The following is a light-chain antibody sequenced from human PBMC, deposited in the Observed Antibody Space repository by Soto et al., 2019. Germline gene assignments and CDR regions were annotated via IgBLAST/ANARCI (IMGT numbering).Light chain of an antibody. Sequence: QSALTQPASVSGSPGQSITISCTGTSSDIGDYDYVSWYQHLPGKAPKRLIFDVTHRPSGVSDRFSGSKSGNTASLTISGVRPEDEADYYCCSYTDIALDVVFGGGTTLTVL. CDR1: SSDIGDYDY. CDR3: CSYTDIALDVV. CDR2: DVT. V-gene: IGLV2-14*01. J-gene: IGLJ2*01.